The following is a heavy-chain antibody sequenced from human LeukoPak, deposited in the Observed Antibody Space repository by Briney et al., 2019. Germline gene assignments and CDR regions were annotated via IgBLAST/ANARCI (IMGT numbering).Heavy chain of an antibody. Sequence: ASVKVSCKASGYTVTGYHMHWVRLAPGQGLEWMAWINPNSGATDYAQKFQGRVTMTRDTSTSTAYMELSRLRSDDTAVYYCARLNGNHFDYWGQGTLVTVSS. V-gene: IGHV1-2*02. CDR1: GYTVTGYH. J-gene: IGHJ4*02. CDR2: INPNSGAT. D-gene: IGHD1-14*01. CDR3: ARLNGNHFDY.